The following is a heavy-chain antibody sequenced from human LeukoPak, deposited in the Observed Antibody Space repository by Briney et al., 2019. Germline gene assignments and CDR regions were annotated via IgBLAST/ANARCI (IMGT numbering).Heavy chain of an antibody. D-gene: IGHD6-13*01. CDR3: ARGSSSWFSTQTHYFDY. V-gene: IGHV4-39*01. CDR1: GGSISSSKYY. CDR2: IFNSGST. J-gene: IGHJ4*02. Sequence: PSETLSLTCTVSGGSISSSKYYWGWIRQPPGKGLEWIGTIFNSGSTHYNPSLKSRVTISVDTSKNQFSLKLSSVTAADTAVYYCARGSSSWFSTQTHYFDYWGQGTLVTVSS.